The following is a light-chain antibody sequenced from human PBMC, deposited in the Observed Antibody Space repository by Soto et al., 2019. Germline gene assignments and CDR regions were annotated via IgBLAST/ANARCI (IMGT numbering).Light chain of an antibody. CDR1: QSVSSSY. Sequence: EIVLTQSPGTLSLSPGERATLSCRASQSVSSSYLACYQQKPGQAPRLLIYGASSRATGIPDRFSGSGSGTDFILIISRPEPEDFAVYCCQQYGSSPLLPFGGGTKVEIK. J-gene: IGKJ4*01. CDR3: QQYGSSPLLP. CDR2: GAS. V-gene: IGKV3-20*01.